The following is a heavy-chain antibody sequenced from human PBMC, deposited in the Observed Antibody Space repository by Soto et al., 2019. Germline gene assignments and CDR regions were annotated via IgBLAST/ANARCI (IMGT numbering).Heavy chain of an antibody. J-gene: IGHJ4*02. CDR1: GFTFSSYA. CDR3: AKARGGIVVVVAAPDWGY. V-gene: IGHV3-23*01. Sequence: GGSLRLSCAASGFTFSSYAMSWVRQAPGKGLEWVSAISGSGGSTYYADSVKGRFTISRDNSKNTLYLQMNSLRAEDTAVYYCAKARGGIVVVVAAPDWGYWGQGTLVTVSS. CDR2: ISGSGGST. D-gene: IGHD2-15*01.